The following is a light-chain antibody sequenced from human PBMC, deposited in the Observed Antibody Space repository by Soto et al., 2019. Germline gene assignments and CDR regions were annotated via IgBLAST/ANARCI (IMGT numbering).Light chain of an antibody. CDR3: EHYARSVGT. J-gene: IGKJ1*01. Sequence: EIVVTQSPGTLSFSPGERATVSCRASQSASSSYFAWYQQKPGQSPRLLISGASNRATGIPDRFSGSGSGTDFTLTISRLEHEAFAVYYCEHYARSVGTFGQGTRVEIK. V-gene: IGKV3-20*01. CDR2: GAS. CDR1: QSASSSY.